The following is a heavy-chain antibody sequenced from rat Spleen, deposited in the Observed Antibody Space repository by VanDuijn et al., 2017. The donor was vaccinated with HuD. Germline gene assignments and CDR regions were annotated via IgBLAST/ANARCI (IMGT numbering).Heavy chain of an antibody. V-gene: IGHV2S12*01. D-gene: IGHD4-6*01. J-gene: IGHJ2*01. Sequence: QVQLKESGPGLVQPSQTLSLTCTVSGFSLTSNGVSWVRQPPGKGLEWIAAISTGGNTYYNSGLKSRLGISRDTSKSQVFLKLNSLQTTDTATYFCARGWDDYYFDFWGQGVMVTVSS. CDR3: ARGWDDYYFDF. CDR1: GFSLTSNG. CDR2: ISTGGNT.